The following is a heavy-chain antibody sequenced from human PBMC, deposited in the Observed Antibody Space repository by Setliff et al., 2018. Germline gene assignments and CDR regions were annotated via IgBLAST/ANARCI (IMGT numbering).Heavy chain of an antibody. CDR3: AFRRGYTYGFDN. J-gene: IGHJ4*02. V-gene: IGHV1-69-2*01. D-gene: IGHD5-18*01. Sequence: ASVKVSCKASSYTFTDDYMYWVKRAPGKGLEWMGRIDPEDGKTVYAEKFQGRVIISADTSIDTVYLEIDSLRSEDTAVYYCAFRRGYTYGFDNWGQGTLVTVSS. CDR2: IDPEDGKT. CDR1: SYTFTDDY.